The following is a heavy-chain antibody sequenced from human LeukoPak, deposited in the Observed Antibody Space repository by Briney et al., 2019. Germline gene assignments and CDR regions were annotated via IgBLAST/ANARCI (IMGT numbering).Heavy chain of an antibody. V-gene: IGHV1-69*13. Sequence: ASVKVSCKASGGTFSSYAISWVRQAPGQGLEWMGGIIPIFGTPNYAQKFQGRVTITADESTSTAYMELSSLRSEDTAVYYCARGWLAETTVVTPYNYWGQGTQVTVSS. CDR2: IIPIFGTP. CDR3: ARGWLAETTVVTPYNY. CDR1: GGTFSSYA. D-gene: IGHD4-23*01. J-gene: IGHJ4*02.